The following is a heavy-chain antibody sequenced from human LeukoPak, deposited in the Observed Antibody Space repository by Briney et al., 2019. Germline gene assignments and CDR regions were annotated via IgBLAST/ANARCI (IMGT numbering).Heavy chain of an antibody. CDR3: ASLVYDFWSGYYPAFDI. Sequence: SETLSLTCTVSGGSISSYYWSWIRQPPGKGLEWIGYIYYSGSTNYNPSLESRVTISLDTSKNQFSLKLSSVTAADTAVYYCASLVYDFWSGYYPAFDIWGQGTMVTVSS. J-gene: IGHJ3*02. V-gene: IGHV4-59*12. CDR2: IYYSGST. CDR1: GGSISSYY. D-gene: IGHD3-3*01.